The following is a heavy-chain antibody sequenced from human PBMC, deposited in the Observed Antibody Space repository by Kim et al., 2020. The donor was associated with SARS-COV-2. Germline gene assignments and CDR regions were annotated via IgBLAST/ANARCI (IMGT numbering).Heavy chain of an antibody. J-gene: IGHJ4*02. CDR2: ISGSGGRT. CDR1: GFTFSRYA. V-gene: IGHV3-23*01. CDR3: AKELGGDYGEQLGY. Sequence: GGSLRLPCAASGFTFSRYAMTWVRQAPGKGLEWVSAISGSGGRTYYADSVKGRFTISRDQSRDTVSLQMNSLRADDTAIYYCAKELGGDYGEQLGYWGQGTLVTVSS. D-gene: IGHD4-17*01.